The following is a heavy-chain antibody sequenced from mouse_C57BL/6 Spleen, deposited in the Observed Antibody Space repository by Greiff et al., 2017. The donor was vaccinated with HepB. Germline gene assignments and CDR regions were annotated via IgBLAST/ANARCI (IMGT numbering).Heavy chain of an antibody. D-gene: IGHD2-3*01. CDR1: GYAFSSSW. CDR2: IYPGDGDT. Sequence: QVQLQQSGPELVKPGASVEISCKASGYAFSSSWMNWVKQRPGKGLEWIGRIYPGDGDTNYNGKFKGKATLTADKSSSTAYMQLSSLTSEDSAVYFCARSYDGYLDYWGQGTTLTVSS. V-gene: IGHV1-82*01. J-gene: IGHJ2*01. CDR3: ARSYDGYLDY.